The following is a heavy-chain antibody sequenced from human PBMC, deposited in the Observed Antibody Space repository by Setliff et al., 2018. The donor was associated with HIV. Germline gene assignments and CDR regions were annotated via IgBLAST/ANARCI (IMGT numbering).Heavy chain of an antibody. CDR1: GDSISSGSYY. CDR3: ARSGSSSPYYFDY. CDR2: IYYSGST. D-gene: IGHD6-6*01. J-gene: IGHJ4*02. Sequence: SETLSLTCNVSGDSISSGSYYWSWIRLPAGKGLEWIGYIYYSGSTYYNPSLKSRITISVDTSKNQFSLRLSSVTAADTAVYYCARSGSSSPYYFDYWGQGTLVTVSS. V-gene: IGHV4-31*03.